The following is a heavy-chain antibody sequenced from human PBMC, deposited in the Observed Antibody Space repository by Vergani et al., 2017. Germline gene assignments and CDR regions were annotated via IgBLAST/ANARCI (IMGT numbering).Heavy chain of an antibody. Sequence: QVQLVESGGGVLQPGRSVRLLCAACGFTFNQYDMHCVRQAPGKGLEWVAVTWYDGNNKQYADSVKGRFTISRDNSKSTMYLQMNSLRDEDTGVYYCARDLRLLYNRFDPWGQGTLVTVSS. J-gene: IGHJ5*02. V-gene: IGHV3-33*08. D-gene: IGHD1-14*01. CDR2: TWYDGNNK. CDR1: GFTFNQYD. CDR3: ARDLRLLYNRFDP.